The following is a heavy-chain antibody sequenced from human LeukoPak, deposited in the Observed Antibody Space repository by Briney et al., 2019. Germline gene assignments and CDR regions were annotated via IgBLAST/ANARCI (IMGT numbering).Heavy chain of an antibody. D-gene: IGHD1-1*01. Sequence: GESLKISCKGSGYSFTNYWIGWVRQMPGKGLEWMGIIYPGDSETRYNASFQGQVTVSADKSVSTAYLQRNSLNASDTAMYYCARRGQLWSLDYWGQGTLVTVSS. V-gene: IGHV5-51*01. J-gene: IGHJ4*02. CDR1: GYSFTNYW. CDR2: IYPGDSET. CDR3: ARRGQLWSLDY.